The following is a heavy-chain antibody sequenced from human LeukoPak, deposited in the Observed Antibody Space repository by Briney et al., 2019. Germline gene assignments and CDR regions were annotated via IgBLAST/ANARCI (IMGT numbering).Heavy chain of an antibody. D-gene: IGHD3-10*01. Sequence: GGSLRLSCAASGFIFSDYYMTWIRQAPGKGLEWISYINSSGRTIYYAESVKGRFTISRGNANDSLYLQMNSLRAEDTAIYYCARDVLGFYYHYYYTDVWGKGTTVTVSS. CDR3: ARDVLGFYYHYYYTDV. J-gene: IGHJ6*03. V-gene: IGHV3-11*04. CDR2: INSSGRTI. CDR1: GFIFSDYY.